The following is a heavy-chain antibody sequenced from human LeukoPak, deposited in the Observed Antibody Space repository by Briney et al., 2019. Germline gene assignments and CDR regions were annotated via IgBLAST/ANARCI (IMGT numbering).Heavy chain of an antibody. Sequence: GGSLRLSCAASGFTFSSYAMSWVRQAPGKGLKWVSAISGSGGSTYYADSVKGRFTISRDNSKNTLYPQMNSLRAEDTALYYCAKPEQDDAFDIWGQGTMVTVSS. D-gene: IGHD1/OR15-1a*01. V-gene: IGHV3-23*01. CDR1: GFTFSSYA. CDR3: AKPEQDDAFDI. J-gene: IGHJ3*02. CDR2: ISGSGGST.